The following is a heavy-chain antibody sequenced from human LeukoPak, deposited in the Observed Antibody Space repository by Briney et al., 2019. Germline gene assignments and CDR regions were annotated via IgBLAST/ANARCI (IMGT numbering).Heavy chain of an antibody. CDR2: ISSSSSYI. J-gene: IGHJ4*02. CDR1: GFTFSSYS. Sequence: GGSLRLSCAASGFTFSSYSMNWVRQAPGKGLEWVSSISSSSSYIYYADSVKGRFTISRDNAKNSLYLQMNSLRAEDTAVCYCARRPRGYSYGPALDYWGQGTLVTVSS. V-gene: IGHV3-21*01. D-gene: IGHD5-18*01. CDR3: ARRPRGYSYGPALDY.